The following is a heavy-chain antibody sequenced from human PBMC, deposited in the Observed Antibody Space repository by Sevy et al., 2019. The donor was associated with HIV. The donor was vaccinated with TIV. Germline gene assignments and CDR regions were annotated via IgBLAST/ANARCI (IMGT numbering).Heavy chain of an antibody. CDR2: IYYTGNT. D-gene: IGHD2-15*01. J-gene: IGHJ5*02. CDR3: ARVAGESCSGGTCSGWFDP. CDR1: GDSVTSSPHY. V-gene: IGHV4-61*01. Sequence: SETLSLTCIVSGDSVTSSPHYWTWIRQPPGKGLEWIAYIYYTGNTNYNPSLRDRVTISVDISKNQFSLKLSSVTAADTAVYYCARVAGESCSGGTCSGWFDPWGQGTQVTVSS.